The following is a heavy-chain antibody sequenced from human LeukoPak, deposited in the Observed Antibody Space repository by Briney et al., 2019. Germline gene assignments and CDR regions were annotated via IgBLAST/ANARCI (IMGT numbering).Heavy chain of an antibody. CDR2: ISSSSSYI. D-gene: IGHD3-10*01. J-gene: IGHJ6*03. CDR1: GFTFSSYS. Sequence: GGSLRLSCAASGFTFSSYSMNWVRQAPGKGLEWVSSISSSSSYIYYADSVKGRFTISRDNAKNSLYLQMNSLRAEDTAVYYCARDRRGSGSSWYYYYYMDVWGKGTTVTISS. V-gene: IGHV3-21*04. CDR3: ARDRRGSGSSWYYYYYMDV.